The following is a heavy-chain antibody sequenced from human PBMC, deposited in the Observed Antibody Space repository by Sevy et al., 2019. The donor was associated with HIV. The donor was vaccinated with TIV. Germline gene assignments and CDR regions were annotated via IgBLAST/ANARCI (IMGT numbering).Heavy chain of an antibody. J-gene: IGHJ2*01. Sequence: ASVKVSCKASGYTFSDYGITWVRQAPGQGLEWMGWISANNGNTNYAQMVQDRVSMTTDTSTSTAYMELRSLRSDDTAVYYCASFILRANFWYFDFWGRGTLVTVSS. D-gene: IGHD3-16*01. CDR2: ISANNGNT. CDR3: ASFILRANFWYFDF. V-gene: IGHV1-18*01. CDR1: GYTFSDYG.